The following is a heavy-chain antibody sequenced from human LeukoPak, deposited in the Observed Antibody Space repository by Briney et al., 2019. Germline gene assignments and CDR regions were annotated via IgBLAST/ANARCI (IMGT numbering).Heavy chain of an antibody. D-gene: IGHD6-13*01. Sequence: GGSLRLSCAASGFTFSSYWMSWVRQAPGKGLEWVANIKQDGSEKYYVDSVKGRFTISRDNAKNSLYLQMNSLRAEDTAVYYCARYRWTIAAAGPDYWGQGTLVTVSS. CDR1: GFTFSSYW. V-gene: IGHV3-7*01. CDR3: ARYRWTIAAAGPDY. CDR2: IKQDGSEK. J-gene: IGHJ4*02.